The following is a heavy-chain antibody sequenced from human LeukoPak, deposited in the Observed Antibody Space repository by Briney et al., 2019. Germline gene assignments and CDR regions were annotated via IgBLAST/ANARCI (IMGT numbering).Heavy chain of an antibody. CDR1: GYSFTSYW. CDR2: IYPGDSDI. J-gene: IGHJ4*02. CDR3: ARLFRGYCSDSRCFDDY. D-gene: IGHD2-15*01. V-gene: IGHV5-51*01. Sequence: GESLKISCKASGYSFTSYWIGWVRQMPGKGLEWMGIIYPGDSDITYRPSFQGQVTISADKSINTAYLHWSSLKASDTAMYYCARLFRGYCSDSRCFDDYWGQGTLVTVSS.